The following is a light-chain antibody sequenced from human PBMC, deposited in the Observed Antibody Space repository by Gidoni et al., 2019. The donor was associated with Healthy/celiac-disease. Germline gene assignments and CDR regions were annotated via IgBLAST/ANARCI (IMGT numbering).Light chain of an antibody. V-gene: IGKV3-11*01. J-gene: IGKJ2*01. Sequence: EIVLTQSPATLSSSPGERATLSCRASQSVSSYLAWYQQKPGQAPRLLIYDASNMATGIPTRFSGSGSGTDFTLTISSLEPEDFAVYYCQQRNNWPTFGQGTKLEIK. CDR2: DAS. CDR3: QQRNNWPT. CDR1: QSVSSY.